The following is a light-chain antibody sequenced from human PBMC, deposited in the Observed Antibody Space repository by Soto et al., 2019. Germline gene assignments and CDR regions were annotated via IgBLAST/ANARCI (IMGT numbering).Light chain of an antibody. J-gene: IGKJ4*01. Sequence: ETVLTQSPGTLSLSPGERATLSCRAIQSVAKNYLAWYQHKPGQGPRLLISGASSRATGIPDRFSGSGSGTDFTITSSRLQPEDFAVYYCLQYASEPLTFGGGTKVEI. CDR2: GAS. CDR3: LQYASEPLT. V-gene: IGKV3-20*01. CDR1: QSVAKNY.